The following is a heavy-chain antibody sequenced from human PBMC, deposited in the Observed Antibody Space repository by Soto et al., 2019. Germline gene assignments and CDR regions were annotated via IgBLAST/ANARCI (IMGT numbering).Heavy chain of an antibody. V-gene: IGHV3-48*02. D-gene: IGHD2-15*01. Sequence: DVQLVNSGGGFVMPGGSLRLSCGASGFKFTSYGMNWVRQSPGKGFEWLAYISGFSATIKYADSVRGHFIVSRDNDMNSLFLQLTDLTDDDTAVYYCARGGAARPDFWGQGSLVVVSS. CDR2: ISGFSATI. J-gene: IGHJ4*02. CDR1: GFKFTSYG. CDR3: ARGGAARPDF.